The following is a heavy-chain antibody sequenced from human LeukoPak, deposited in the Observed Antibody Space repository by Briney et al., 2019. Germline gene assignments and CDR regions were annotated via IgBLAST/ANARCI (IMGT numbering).Heavy chain of an antibody. D-gene: IGHD4-17*01. CDR2: ISSSSSYI. CDR1: GFTFSSYS. CDR3: ARARGDYVTDAFDI. J-gene: IGHJ3*02. Sequence: GGSLSLSCAASGFTFSSYSMNWVRQAPGKGLEWVSSISSSSSYIYYADSVKGRFTISRDNAKNSLYLQMNSLRAEDTAVYYCARARGDYVTDAFDIWGQGTMVPVSS. V-gene: IGHV3-21*01.